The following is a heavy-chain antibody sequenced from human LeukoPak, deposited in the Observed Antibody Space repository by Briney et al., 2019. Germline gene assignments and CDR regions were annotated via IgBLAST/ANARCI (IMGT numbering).Heavy chain of an antibody. CDR1: GGSFSGYY. CDR2: INHSGST. D-gene: IGHD3-16*02. J-gene: IGHJ5*02. V-gene: IGHV4-34*09. Sequence: SETRSLTCAVYGGSFSGYYWSWIRQSPGKGMEWIGEINHSGSTNYNPSLKSRVTISVDTSKNQFSLKLSSVTAADTAVYYCARDSSYYDYVWGSYRYGLDPWGQGTLVTVSS. CDR3: ARDSSYYDYVWGSYRYGLDP.